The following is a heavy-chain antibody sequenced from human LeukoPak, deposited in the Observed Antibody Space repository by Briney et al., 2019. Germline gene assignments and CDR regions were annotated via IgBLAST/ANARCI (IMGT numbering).Heavy chain of an antibody. CDR2: ISYDGSNK. Sequence: GGSLRLSCAASGFTFGSYGMHWVRQAPGKGLEWVAVISYDGSNKYYADSVKGRFTISRDNSKNTLYLQMNSLRAEDTAVYYCAKESYHYYYGMDVWGQGTLVTVSS. J-gene: IGHJ6*02. CDR1: GFTFGSYG. V-gene: IGHV3-30*18. CDR3: AKESYHYYYGMDV.